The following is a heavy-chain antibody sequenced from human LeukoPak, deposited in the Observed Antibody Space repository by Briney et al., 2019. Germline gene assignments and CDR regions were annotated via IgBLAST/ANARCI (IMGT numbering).Heavy chain of an antibody. CDR3: ARDWRQWLVTSDY. CDR1: GYTFTGYY. Sequence: ASVTVSCKASGYTFTGYYMHWVRQAPGQGLEWMGWISPNSGGTNYAQKFQGRVTMTRDTSISTAYMELSRLRSDDTAVYYCARDWRQWLVTSDYWGQGTLVTVSS. J-gene: IGHJ4*02. CDR2: ISPNSGGT. V-gene: IGHV1-2*02. D-gene: IGHD6-19*01.